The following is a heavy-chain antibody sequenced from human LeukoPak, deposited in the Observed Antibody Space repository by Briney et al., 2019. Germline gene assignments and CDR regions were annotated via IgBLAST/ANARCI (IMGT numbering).Heavy chain of an antibody. J-gene: IGHJ4*02. CDR1: GGSFSGYY. CDR2: INHSGST. CDR3: ARGVHYYDSSGYYPL. Sequence: SETLSLTRAVYGGSFSGYYWSWIRQPPGKGLEWIGEINHSGSTNYNPSLKSRVTISVDTSKNQFSLKLSSVTAADTAVYYCARGVHYYDSSGYYPLWGQGTLVTVSS. D-gene: IGHD3-22*01. V-gene: IGHV4-34*01.